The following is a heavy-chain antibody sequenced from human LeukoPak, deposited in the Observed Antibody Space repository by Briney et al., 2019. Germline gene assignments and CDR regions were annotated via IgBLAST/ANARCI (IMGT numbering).Heavy chain of an antibody. J-gene: IGHJ4*02. D-gene: IGHD5-12*01. Sequence: SETLSLTCTVSGGSISSSTYYWGWIRQPPGKGLVWIGSIYYTGHTYYNPSLKSRVAISVDTSKNQFSLKLSSVTAADTAVYYCARQVDIVTTRGGDFDYWGQGTLVTVSS. V-gene: IGHV4-39*01. CDR2: IYYTGHT. CDR1: GGSISSSTYY. CDR3: ARQVDIVTTRGGDFDY.